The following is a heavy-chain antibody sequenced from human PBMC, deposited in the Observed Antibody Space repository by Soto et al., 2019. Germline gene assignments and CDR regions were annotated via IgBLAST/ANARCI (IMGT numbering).Heavy chain of an antibody. CDR1: GFPFSTYW. J-gene: IGHJ4*02. CDR2: IKQDGSEK. Sequence: LRLSCAASGFPFSTYWMSWVRQAPGKGLEWVANIKQDGSEKYYVDSVKGRFTISRDNAKSSLYLQMSNLRAEDTALYYCARLAFGLRWDLDCWGEGTLVTVSS. CDR3: ARLAFGLRWDLDC. D-gene: IGHD4-17*01. V-gene: IGHV3-7*03.